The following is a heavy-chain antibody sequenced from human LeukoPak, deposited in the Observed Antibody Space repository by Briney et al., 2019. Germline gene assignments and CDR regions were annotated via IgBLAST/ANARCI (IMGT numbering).Heavy chain of an antibody. CDR3: ARDRYTSY. CDR1: GFMLSSYW. CDR2: IKQDGSEK. D-gene: IGHD2-2*01. J-gene: IGHJ4*02. V-gene: IGHV3-7*01. Sequence: GGSLRLSCAASGFMLSSYWMSWVRQAPGKGLEWVANIKQDGSEKYYVDSVKGRFTISRDNAKNSLYLQMNSLRAEDTAVYYCARDRYTSYWGQGTLVTVSS.